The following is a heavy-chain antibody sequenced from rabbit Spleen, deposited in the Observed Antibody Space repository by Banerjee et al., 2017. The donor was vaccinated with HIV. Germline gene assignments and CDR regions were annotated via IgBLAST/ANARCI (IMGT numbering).Heavy chain of an antibody. Sequence: QEQLVESGGGLVQPEGSLTLTCTASGFDISRSYMNWVRQAPGKGLEWIACIDAGDGSTDYASWAKGRFTISKTSSTTVTLQMTSLTVADTATYFCARDTGSSFSSYGMDLWGPGTLVTVS. D-gene: IGHD8-1*01. CDR3: ARDTGSSFSSYGMDL. V-gene: IGHV1S45*01. CDR2: IDAGDGST. CDR1: GFDISRSYM. J-gene: IGHJ6*01.